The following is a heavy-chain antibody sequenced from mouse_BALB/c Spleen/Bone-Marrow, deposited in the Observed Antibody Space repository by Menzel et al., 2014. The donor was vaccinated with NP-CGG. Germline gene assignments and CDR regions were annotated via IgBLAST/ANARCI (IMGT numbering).Heavy chain of an antibody. V-gene: IGHV5-6-4*01. CDR2: ISSGGSYT. CDR1: GFTFCSYT. Sequence: EVNLVESGGGLVKPGGSLKLSCAASGFTFCSYTMSWVRQTPEKRLEWVATISSGGSYTYYPDSVKGRFTISRDNAKNTLYLQMSSLKSEDTAMYYCTRDGKGNYDYAMDYWGQGTSVTVSS. D-gene: IGHD2-1*01. J-gene: IGHJ4*01. CDR3: TRDGKGNYDYAMDY.